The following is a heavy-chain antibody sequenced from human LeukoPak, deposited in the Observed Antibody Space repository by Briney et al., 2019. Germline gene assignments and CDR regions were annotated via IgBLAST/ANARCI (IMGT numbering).Heavy chain of an antibody. CDR1: GYTFTSYD. J-gene: IGHJ6*02. Sequence: ASVKVSCKASGYTFTSYDINWVRQATGQGLEWMGWMNPNSGNTGYAQKLQGRVTMTRNTSISTAYMELSSLRSEDTAVYYCASGRPEIYYYYGMDVWGQGTTVTVSS. D-gene: IGHD1-1*01. CDR3: ASGRPEIYYYYGMDV. CDR2: MNPNSGNT. V-gene: IGHV1-8*01.